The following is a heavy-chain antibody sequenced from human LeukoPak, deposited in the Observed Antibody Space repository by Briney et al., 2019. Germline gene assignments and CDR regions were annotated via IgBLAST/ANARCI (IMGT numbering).Heavy chain of an antibody. CDR3: AKEHDLWQEEGNWFDT. Sequence: PGGSLRLSCTTSGFSFNTYSMSWVRQAPGKGLEWVSAINDDTPYYTDSVKGRFTVSRDNSKDTLYLHLNSLRAEDTAIYYCAKEHDLWQEEGNWFDTGGRGALVTVPS. D-gene: IGHD3-3*01. CDR1: GFSFNTYS. V-gene: IGHV3-23*01. J-gene: IGHJ5*02. CDR2: INDDTP.